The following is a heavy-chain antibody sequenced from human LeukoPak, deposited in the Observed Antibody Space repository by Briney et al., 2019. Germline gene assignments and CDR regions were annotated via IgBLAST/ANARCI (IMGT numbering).Heavy chain of an antibody. CDR2: ISWNSGSI. V-gene: IGHV3-9*01. Sequence: GGSLRLSCAASGFTFDDYAMHWVRQAPGKGLEWVSGISWNSGSIGYADSVKGRITISRDNTKNSLYLQMKSLRTEDTALYYCARGTSWGQGTLVTVSS. CDR3: ARGTS. CDR1: GFTFDDYA. J-gene: IGHJ5*02.